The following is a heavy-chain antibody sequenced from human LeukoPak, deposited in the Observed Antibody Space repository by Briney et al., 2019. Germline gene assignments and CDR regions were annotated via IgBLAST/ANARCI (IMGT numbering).Heavy chain of an antibody. CDR2: ISAYNGNT. D-gene: IGHD2-2*01. CDR1: GYTFTSYG. Sequence: ASVKVSCKASGYTFTSYGISWVRQAPGQGLEWMGWISAYNGNTNYAQKLQGRVTMTRDTSISTAYMELSRLRSDDTAVYYCARGPYQLLSVDYWGQGTLVTVSS. J-gene: IGHJ4*02. V-gene: IGHV1-18*04. CDR3: ARGPYQLLSVDY.